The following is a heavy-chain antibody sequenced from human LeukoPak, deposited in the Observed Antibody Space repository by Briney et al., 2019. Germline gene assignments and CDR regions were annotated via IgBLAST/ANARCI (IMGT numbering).Heavy chain of an antibody. CDR1: GYTFTSYA. CDR2: INAGNGNT. D-gene: IGHD4-17*01. J-gene: IGHJ6*02. V-gene: IGHV1-3*01. Sequence: ASVKVSCKASGYTFTSYAMHWVRQAPGQRLEWMGWINAGNGNTKYSQKFQGRVTITRDTSASTAYMELSSLRSEDTAVYYCARGSEELYGDCGDGMDVGAQGTTVTVSS. CDR3: ARGSEELYGDCGDGMDV.